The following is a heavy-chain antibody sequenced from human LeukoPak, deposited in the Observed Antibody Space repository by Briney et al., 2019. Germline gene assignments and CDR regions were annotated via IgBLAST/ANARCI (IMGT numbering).Heavy chain of an antibody. CDR1: GGSFSGYY. D-gene: IGHD2-2*01. V-gene: IGHV4-34*01. J-gene: IGHJ4*02. Sequence: PSETLFLTRAVYGGSFSGYYWSWIRQPPGKGLEWIGEINHSGSTNYNPSLKSRVTISVDTSKNQFSLKLSSVTAADTAVYYCARGQRSRDIVVVPAPGHFDYWGQGTLVTVSS. CDR2: INHSGST. CDR3: ARGQRSRDIVVVPAPGHFDY.